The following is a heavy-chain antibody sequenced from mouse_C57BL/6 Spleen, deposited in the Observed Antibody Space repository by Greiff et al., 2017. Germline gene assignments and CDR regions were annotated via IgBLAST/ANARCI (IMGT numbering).Heavy chain of an antibody. J-gene: IGHJ3*01. V-gene: IGHV2-6*01. CDR2: IWGVGST. D-gene: IGHD2-1*01. CDR1: GFSLTSYG. Sequence: VQLQQSGPGLVAPSQSLSITCTVSGFSLTSYGVDWVRQSPGKGLEWLGVIWGVGSTNYNSALKSRLSIRKDNSKSPVFLKMNSLQTDDTAMYYWGSGYGNSGFAYWGQGTRVTVSA. CDR3: GSGYGNSGFAY.